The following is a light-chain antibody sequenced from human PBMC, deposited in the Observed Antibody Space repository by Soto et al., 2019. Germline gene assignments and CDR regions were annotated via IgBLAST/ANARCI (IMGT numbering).Light chain of an antibody. CDR3: QKSNSALRT. J-gene: IGKJ1*01. CDR2: GAS. V-gene: IGKV1-27*01. CDR1: QDISYY. Sequence: DIQMTQSPSSLSASVGDRVTITCRANQDISYYLAWYQQKQGKVPKLLIYGASTLRSGVPSRLSGSGSGTDFTLTISSLQPDDIATYYCQKSNSALRTFGEGTQVAIK.